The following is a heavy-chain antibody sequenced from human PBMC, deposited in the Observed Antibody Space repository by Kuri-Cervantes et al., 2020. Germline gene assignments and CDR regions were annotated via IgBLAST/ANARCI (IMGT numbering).Heavy chain of an antibody. V-gene: IGHV3-30*04. Sequence: LSLTCAASGFTFSSYAMHWVRQAPGKGLEWVATISYDGSDKYYADSVKGRFTISRDNSKDTLYLQMNSLRAADTAVYYCAKERQTYNILTGPVGFWGQGTLVTVSS. J-gene: IGHJ4*02. CDR2: ISYDGSDK. CDR1: GFTFSSYA. D-gene: IGHD3-9*01. CDR3: AKERQTYNILTGPVGF.